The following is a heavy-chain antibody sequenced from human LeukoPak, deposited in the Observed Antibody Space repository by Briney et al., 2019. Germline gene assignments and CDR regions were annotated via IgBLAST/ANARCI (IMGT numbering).Heavy chain of an antibody. D-gene: IGHD4-17*01. V-gene: IGHV4-39*07. Sequence: PSETLSLTCTVSGDSISSNDYYWGWIRQPPGKGLEWIGSIYHSGSTYYNPSLKSRVTISVDKSKNQFSLKLSSVTAADTAVYYCARDYGDYYYWYFDLWGRGTLVTVSS. J-gene: IGHJ2*01. CDR3: ARDYGDYYYWYFDL. CDR1: GDSISSNDYY. CDR2: IYHSGST.